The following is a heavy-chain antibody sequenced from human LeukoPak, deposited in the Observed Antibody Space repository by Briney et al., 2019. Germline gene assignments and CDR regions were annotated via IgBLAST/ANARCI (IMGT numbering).Heavy chain of an antibody. J-gene: IGHJ4*02. CDR3: ARDRKSSSWYGEFDY. CDR2: INAGNGNT. D-gene: IGHD6-13*01. V-gene: IGHV1-3*01. CDR1: GGTFNNYA. Sequence: ASVKVSCKASGGTFNNYAISWVRQAPGQGLEWMGWINAGNGNTKYSQKFQGRVTITRDTSASTAYMELSSLRSEDTAVYYCARDRKSSSWYGEFDYWGQGTLVTVSS.